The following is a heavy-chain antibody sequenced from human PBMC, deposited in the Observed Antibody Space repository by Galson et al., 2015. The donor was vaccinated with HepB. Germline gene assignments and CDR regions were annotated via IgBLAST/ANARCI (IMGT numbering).Heavy chain of an antibody. CDR3: ARDTKMFTGIDYMDV. CDR2: IWHDGSKT. Sequence: SLRLSCAASGFTVTDHGMHWVRQAPREGLEGVAVIWHDGSKTTYVDSVRGRFTISRDNSENTVYLQMNSLRAEDTAMYYCARDTKMFTGIDYMDVWGKGTAVTVSS. V-gene: IGHV3-33*01. J-gene: IGHJ6*03. D-gene: IGHD1-1*01. CDR1: GFTVTDHG.